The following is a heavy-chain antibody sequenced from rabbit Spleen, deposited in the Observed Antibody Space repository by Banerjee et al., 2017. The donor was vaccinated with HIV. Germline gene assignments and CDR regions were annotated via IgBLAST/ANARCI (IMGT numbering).Heavy chain of an antibody. V-gene: IGHV1S40*01. CDR3: ARKYDSAWGGWLDL. J-gene: IGHJ5*01. CDR1: GVSFSSSSY. D-gene: IGHD4-1*01. Sequence: QSLEESGGDLVKPGASLTLTCTASGVSFSSSSYMCWVRQAPGKGLEWIACINAVTGKAVYASWAKGRFTFSKTSSTTVTLQMTSLTVADTATYFCARKYDSAWGGWLDLWGPGTLVTVS. CDR2: INAVTGKA.